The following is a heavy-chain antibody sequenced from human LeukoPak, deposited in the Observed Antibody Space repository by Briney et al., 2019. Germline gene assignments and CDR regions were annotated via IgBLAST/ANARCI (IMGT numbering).Heavy chain of an antibody. CDR1: GFTFSSYS. V-gene: IGHV3-21*01. D-gene: IGHD6-13*01. Sequence: GGPLRLSCAASGFTFSSYSMNWVRQAPGKGLEWVSSISSSSSYIYYADSVKGRFTISRDNAKNSLYLQMNSLRAEDTAVYYCARDTGPIAATTFDYWGQGTLVTVSS. CDR2: ISSSSSYI. CDR3: ARDTGPIAATTFDY. J-gene: IGHJ4*02.